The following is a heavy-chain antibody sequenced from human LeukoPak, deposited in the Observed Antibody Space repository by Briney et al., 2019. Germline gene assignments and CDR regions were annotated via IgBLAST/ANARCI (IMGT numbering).Heavy chain of an antibody. CDR1: GGSISSYY. CDR3: AREPAGIAAAGKALAFDI. Sequence: SETLSLTCTVSGGSISSYYWSWIRQPAGKGLEWIGRIYTSGSTNYNPSLKSRVTMSVDTSENQFSLKLSSVTAADTAVYDCAREPAGIAAAGKALAFDIWGQGTMVTVSS. V-gene: IGHV4-4*07. J-gene: IGHJ3*02. CDR2: IYTSGST. D-gene: IGHD6-13*01.